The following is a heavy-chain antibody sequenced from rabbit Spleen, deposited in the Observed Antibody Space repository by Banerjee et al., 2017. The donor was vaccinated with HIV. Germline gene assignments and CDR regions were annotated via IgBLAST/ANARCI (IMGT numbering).Heavy chain of an antibody. J-gene: IGHJ6*01. CDR1: GFSVRSIDY. Sequence: SLPESGGGLGETGAALRRACTASGFSVRSIDYMCWVRQAPGKGLEWISCIAGSSSAFTYSAIWAKGRFTIPKTSSTTVPLHMPSLTAADTATYFCARDTGTSFSTYGIDLWGPGTLVTVS. D-gene: IGHD7-1*01. V-gene: IGHV1S40*01. CDR2: IAGSSSAFT. CDR3: ARDTGTSFSTYGIDL.